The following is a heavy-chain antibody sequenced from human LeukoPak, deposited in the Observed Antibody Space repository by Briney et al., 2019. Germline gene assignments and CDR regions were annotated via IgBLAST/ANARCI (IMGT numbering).Heavy chain of an antibody. V-gene: IGHV4-34*01. J-gene: IGHJ5*02. CDR1: GGSFSGYY. D-gene: IGHD6-19*01. CDR2: INHSGST. CDR3: ARGLRWLVTWFDP. Sequence: PSETLSLTCAVYGGSFSGYYWSWIRQPPGKGLEWIGEINHSGSTNYNPSLKSRVTISVDTSKNQFSLKLSSVTAADTAVYYCARGLRWLVTWFDPWGQGTLVTVSS.